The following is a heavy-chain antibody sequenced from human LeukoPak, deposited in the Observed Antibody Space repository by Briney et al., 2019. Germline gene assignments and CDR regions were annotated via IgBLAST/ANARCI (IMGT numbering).Heavy chain of an antibody. D-gene: IGHD2/OR15-2a*01. CDR2: IKPDGSEQ. Sequence: GGSLRLSCVASGFNLSSSWMSWVRQAPGKGLDYVATIKPDGSEQYYVGSAKGRFTISKDGAKNSLYLQMNSLRGEDTAVYYCAKNQDSTDWAVDYWGQGTLVTVSS. CDR1: GFNLSSSW. V-gene: IGHV3-7*03. J-gene: IGHJ4*02. CDR3: AKNQDSTDWAVDY.